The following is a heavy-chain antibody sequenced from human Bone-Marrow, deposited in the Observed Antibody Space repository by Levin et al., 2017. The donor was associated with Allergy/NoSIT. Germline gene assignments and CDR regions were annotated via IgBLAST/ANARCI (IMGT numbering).Heavy chain of an antibody. CDR2: IFYTGIT. V-gene: IGHV4-30-4*01. CDR3: ASSTISLLRGTPDRVYWPS. J-gene: IGHJ5*02. D-gene: IGHD3-10*01. CDR1: GASINSGDYY. Sequence: SSETLSLTCTVSGASINSGDYYWSWIRQSPVKGLEFIGYIFYTGITYYNSSLKSRVTISMDTSKNHFSLKLTSVTAADTAVYFCASSTISLLRGTPDRVYWPSWGLGTLVTVSS.